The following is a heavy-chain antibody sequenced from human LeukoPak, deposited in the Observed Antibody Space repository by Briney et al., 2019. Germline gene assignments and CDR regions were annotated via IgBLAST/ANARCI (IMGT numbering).Heavy chain of an antibody. Sequence: GGSLRLSCAASGFTFSSYPMHWVRQAPGKGLEWVAVISYDGSNEYYADSVKGRFTISRDNSKNTLYLQMNSLRPEDTAVYSCARGLLTTGTTSLYFDYWGQGTLVTVSS. CDR2: ISYDGSNE. CDR1: GFTFSSYP. V-gene: IGHV3-30*11. CDR3: ARGLLTTGTTSLYFDY. D-gene: IGHD1-1*01. J-gene: IGHJ4*02.